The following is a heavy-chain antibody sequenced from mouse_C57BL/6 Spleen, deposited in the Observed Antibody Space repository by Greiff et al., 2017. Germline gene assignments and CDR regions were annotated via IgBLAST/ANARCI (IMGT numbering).Heavy chain of an antibody. D-gene: IGHD1-1*01. J-gene: IGHJ4*01. V-gene: IGHV2-6-1*01. CDR1: GFSLTSYG. CDR2: IWNDGST. Sequence: QVQLKQSGPGLVAPSQSLSITCTVSGFSLTSYGVHWVRQPPGKGLEWLVVIWNDGSTTYNSALKSRLSISKDNSKSQVFLKMNSLQTDDTAMYYCARHEDYYSYAMDYWGQGTSVTVSS. CDR3: ARHEDYYSYAMDY.